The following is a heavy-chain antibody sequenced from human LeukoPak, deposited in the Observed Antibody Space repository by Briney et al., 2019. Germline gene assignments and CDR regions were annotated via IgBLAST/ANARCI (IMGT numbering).Heavy chain of an antibody. CDR1: GFTVSSNY. J-gene: IGHJ4*02. CDR2: IYSGGST. CDR3: AKGGYCRGGSCYPYYFDY. Sequence: GGSLRLSCAASGFTVSSNYMSWVRQAPGKGLEWVSVIYSGGSTYYADSVKGRSTISRDNSKNTLYLQMNSLRAEDTAVYYCAKGGYCRGGSCYPYYFDYWGQGTLVTVPS. D-gene: IGHD2-15*01. V-gene: IGHV3-53*01.